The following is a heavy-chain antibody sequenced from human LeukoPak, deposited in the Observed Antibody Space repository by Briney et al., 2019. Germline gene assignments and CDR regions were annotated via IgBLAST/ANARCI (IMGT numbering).Heavy chain of an antibody. J-gene: IGHJ4*02. D-gene: IGHD2-2*01. CDR3: ASSTRSSPFDY. CDR1: GYTFTSYG. V-gene: IGHV7-4-1*02. Sequence: ASVKVSCEASGYTFTSYGMNWLRQAPGQGLEWMGWINTNTGNPTYAQGFTGRFVFSLDTSVSTAYLQISSLKAEDTAVYYCASSTRSSPFDYWGQGTLVTVSS. CDR2: INTNTGNP.